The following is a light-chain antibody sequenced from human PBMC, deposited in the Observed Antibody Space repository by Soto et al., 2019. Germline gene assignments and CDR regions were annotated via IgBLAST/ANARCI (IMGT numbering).Light chain of an antibody. J-gene: IGLJ2*01. CDR1: KLGDKY. V-gene: IGLV3-1*01. CDR2: QDS. Sequence: SSELTQPPSVSVSPGQTASITCSGDKLGDKYACWYQQKPGQSPVLVIYQDSKRPSGIPERFSGSNSGNTATLTISGTQAMDEADYYCQAWKSSTVLFGGGTKVTVL. CDR3: QAWKSSTVL.